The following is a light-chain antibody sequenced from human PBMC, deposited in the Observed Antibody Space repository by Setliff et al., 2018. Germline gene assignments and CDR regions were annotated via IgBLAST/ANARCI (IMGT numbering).Light chain of an antibody. Sequence: SYELTQPPSVSVAPGETARITCGGDSIERKSVHWFQQRPAQAPLLVVYDDTDRPSGIPERFSGSNSGNTATLTIIRVEAGDEADYFCQVWDSKSDHYVFGTGTKGTVL. V-gene: IGLV3-21*02. CDR2: DDT. J-gene: IGLJ1*01. CDR1: SIERKS. CDR3: QVWDSKSDHYV.